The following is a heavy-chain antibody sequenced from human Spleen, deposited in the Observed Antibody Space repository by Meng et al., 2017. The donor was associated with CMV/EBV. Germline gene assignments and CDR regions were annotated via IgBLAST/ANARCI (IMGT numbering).Heavy chain of an antibody. J-gene: IGHJ4*02. CDR1: GGAISSSNW. CDR2: IYHSGST. D-gene: IGHD4-11*01. Sequence: CAVSGGAISSSNWWSWDRQPPGKGLEWIGEIYHSGSTNYNPSLKSRVTISVDKSKNQFSLKLSSVTAADTAVYYCARRGEYSNGLDYWGQGTLVTVSS. CDR3: ARRGEYSNGLDY. V-gene: IGHV4-4*02.